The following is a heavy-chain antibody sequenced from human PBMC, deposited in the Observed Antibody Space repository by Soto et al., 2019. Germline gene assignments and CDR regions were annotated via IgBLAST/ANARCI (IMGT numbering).Heavy chain of an antibody. CDR2: IYPGESDS. CDR1: GDGVINDL. CDR3: ARGVPTGSYQLDN. J-gene: IGHJ4*02. Sequence: PWESLKISWTGSGDGVINDLISWVRQKPGQRLEWLGIIYPGESDSRYSPSFQGQVTFSADKSINTAYLHLNSLGAPDPAIYYCARGVPTGSYQLDNWGQGTQVPVSS. V-gene: IGHV5-51*01. D-gene: IGHD3-10*01.